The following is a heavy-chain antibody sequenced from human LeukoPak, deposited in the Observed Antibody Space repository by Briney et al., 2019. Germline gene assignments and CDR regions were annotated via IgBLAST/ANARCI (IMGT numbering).Heavy chain of an antibody. Sequence: PGRSLSLSCAASAFTFSSYAMSWVRQAQGKGLEWVSASSGSGGSTYYADSVKGRFTISRDNSKNTLYLQMNSLRAEDTAVYYCAKDLGLDSSGWYESLGWDFDYWGQGTLVTVSS. CDR2: SSGSGGST. J-gene: IGHJ4*02. CDR1: AFTFSSYA. V-gene: IGHV3-23*01. CDR3: AKDLGLDSSGWYESLGWDFDY. D-gene: IGHD6-19*01.